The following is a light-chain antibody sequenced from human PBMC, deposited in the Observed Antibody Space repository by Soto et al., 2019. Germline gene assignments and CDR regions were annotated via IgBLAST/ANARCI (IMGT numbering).Light chain of an antibody. J-gene: IGKJ2*01. Sequence: DIQMTQSPSTLSASVGDRVTITCRASQRSGSSLAWYQQKPGKGPKLLIYDASTLESGVPSRFSGSGFGTEFALTISSLQPDDFATFYCQQYNSYGSFGQGTKLEIK. V-gene: IGKV1-5*01. CDR2: DAS. CDR1: QRSGSS. CDR3: QQYNSYGS.